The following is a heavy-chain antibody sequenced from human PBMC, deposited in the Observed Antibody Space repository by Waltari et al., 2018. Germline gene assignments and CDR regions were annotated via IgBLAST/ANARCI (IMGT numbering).Heavy chain of an antibody. CDR2: IYYSGSN. V-gene: IGHV4-59*08. D-gene: IGHD4-17*01. J-gene: IGHJ6*02. Sequence: QVLLQESGPGLVKPSETLSLTCTVSGGSISSYYWSWIRQPPGKGLEWIGYIYYSGSNNYNPSLKSRVTISVDTSKNQFSLKLSSVTAADTAVYYCARTDYGDYGYYYGMDVWGQGTTVTVSS. CDR1: GGSISSYY. CDR3: ARTDYGDYGYYYGMDV.